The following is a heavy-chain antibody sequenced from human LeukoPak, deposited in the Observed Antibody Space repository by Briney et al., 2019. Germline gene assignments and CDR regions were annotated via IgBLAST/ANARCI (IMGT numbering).Heavy chain of an antibody. CDR1: GYSISSGYY. Sequence: SETLSLTCTVSGYSISSGYYWGWIRQPAGKGLEWIGRIYTSGSTNYNPSLKSRVTMSVDTSKKQFSLKLSSVTAADTAVYYCARVRGSSGSYEYYHYMDVWGKGTTVTISS. CDR3: ARVRGSSGSYEYYHYMDV. CDR2: IYTSGST. V-gene: IGHV4-4*07. J-gene: IGHJ6*03. D-gene: IGHD1-26*01.